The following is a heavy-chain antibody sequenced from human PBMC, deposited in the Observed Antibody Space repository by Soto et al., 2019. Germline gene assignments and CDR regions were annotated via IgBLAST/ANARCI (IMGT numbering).Heavy chain of an antibody. CDR1: GGSFSGYY. CDR2: INHSGST. D-gene: IGHD3-22*01. CDR3: ARPKLSYYYDSSGYYYDY. V-gene: IGHV4-34*01. J-gene: IGHJ4*02. Sequence: QVQLQQWGAGLLKPSETLSLTCAVYGGSFSGYYWSWIRQPPGKGLEWIGEINHSGSTNYNPSLKSRVTISVDTPKNQFSLKLRSVTAADTAVYYCARPKLSYYYDSSGYYYDYWGQGTLVTVSS.